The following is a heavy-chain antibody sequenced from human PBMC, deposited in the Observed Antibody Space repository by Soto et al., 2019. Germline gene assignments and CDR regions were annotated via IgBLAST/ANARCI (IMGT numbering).Heavy chain of an antibody. D-gene: IGHD2-21*01. V-gene: IGHV4-30-4*01. J-gene: IGHJ4*02. Sequence: HVQLQESGPGLVRPSQTLSLTCTVSGDSIDSASYYWGWVRQPPGKGLQWIGYSHYTGSTFYNPSLKSRVAFSVDMSKKQFSRNLTSVTAADTAMYYCAISQVFVVVPGLWGQGTLVTVSS. CDR2: SHYTGST. CDR1: GDSIDSASYY. CDR3: AISQVFVVVPGL.